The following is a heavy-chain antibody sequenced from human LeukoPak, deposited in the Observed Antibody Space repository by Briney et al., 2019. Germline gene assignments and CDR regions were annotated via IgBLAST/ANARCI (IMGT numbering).Heavy chain of an antibody. CDR3: ARGYGDYGYWYFDL. CDR1: GGSISSSSYY. D-gene: IGHD4-17*01. V-gene: IGHV4-39*07. J-gene: IGHJ2*01. CDR2: IYYSGST. Sequence: SETLSLTCTVSGGSISSSSYYWGWIRQPPGKGLEWIGSIYYSGSTYYNPSLKSRVTISVDTSKNQCSLKLSSVTAADTAVYYCARGYGDYGYWYFDLWGRGTLVTVSS.